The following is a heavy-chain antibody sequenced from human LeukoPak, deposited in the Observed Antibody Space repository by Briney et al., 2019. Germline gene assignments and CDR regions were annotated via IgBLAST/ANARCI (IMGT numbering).Heavy chain of an antibody. Sequence: GASVKVSCKASEYTFTSYYMHWVRQAPGQGLEWMGIINPSGGSTSYPQKFQGRVTMTRDTSTSTVYMELSSLRSEDTAVYYCARDNYYDSSGYYYDIDYWGQGTLVTVSS. CDR3: ARDNYYDSSGYYYDIDY. D-gene: IGHD3-22*01. J-gene: IGHJ4*02. CDR1: EYTFTSYY. V-gene: IGHV1-46*01. CDR2: INPSGGST.